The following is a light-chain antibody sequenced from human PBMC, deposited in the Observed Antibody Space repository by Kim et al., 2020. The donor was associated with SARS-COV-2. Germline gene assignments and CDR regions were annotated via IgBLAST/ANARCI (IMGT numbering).Light chain of an antibody. CDR2: WGS. J-gene: IGKJ2*01. CDR3: MQALQTPPYT. CDR1: QSHLHRNGQNY. V-gene: IGKV2-28*01. Sequence: PASISCRTCQSHLHRNGQNYLDWYLQKAGQSPQLLIYWGSNRASGVPDRFSGSASGTDFTLKISRVEAEDIGVYYCMQALQTPPYTFGQGTKLEI.